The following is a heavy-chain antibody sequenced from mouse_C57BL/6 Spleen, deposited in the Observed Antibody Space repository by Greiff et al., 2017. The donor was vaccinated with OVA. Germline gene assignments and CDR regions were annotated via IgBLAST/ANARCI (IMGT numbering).Heavy chain of an antibody. D-gene: IGHD3-2*02. V-gene: IGHV1-53*01. J-gene: IGHJ2*01. CDR3: ASSETQLRSYFDY. CDR2: INPSNGGT. Sequence: VQLQQPGTELVKPGASVKLSCKASGYTFTSYWMHWVKQRPGQGLEWIGNINPSNGGTNYNEQFKSKATLTVDKSSSTAYMQLSSLSSEDSAVYDGASSETQLRSYFDYWGQGTTLTVSS. CDR1: GYTFTSYW.